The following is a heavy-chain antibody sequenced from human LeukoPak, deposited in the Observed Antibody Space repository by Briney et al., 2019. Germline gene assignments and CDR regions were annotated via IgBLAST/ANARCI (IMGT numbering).Heavy chain of an antibody. CDR3: ARDLDSSASLGD. CDR1: GYTFTGYY. V-gene: IGHV1-2*02. D-gene: IGHD3-22*01. J-gene: IGHJ4*02. CDR2: INPNSGGT. Sequence: GASVKVSCKASGYTFTGYYMHWVRQAPGQGLEWMGWINPNSGGTNYAQKFQGRVTMTRDTSIGTAYMELSSLRSDDTAVYYCARDLDSSASLGDWGQGTLVTVSS.